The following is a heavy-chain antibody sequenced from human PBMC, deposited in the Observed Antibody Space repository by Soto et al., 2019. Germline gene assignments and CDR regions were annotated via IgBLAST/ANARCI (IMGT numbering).Heavy chain of an antibody. CDR3: ARDQVPGVDAFDI. CDR2: ISRSAGNT. Sequence: PGGSLRLSCAASGFTFSSYSMNWVRQAPGKGLEWVSSISRSAGNTYYADSVKGRFTISRDNAKNSMYLQMNSLRAEDTAVYYCARDQVPGVDAFDIWGEGTMVTLSS. V-gene: IGHV3-21*01. J-gene: IGHJ3*02. CDR1: GFTFSSYS.